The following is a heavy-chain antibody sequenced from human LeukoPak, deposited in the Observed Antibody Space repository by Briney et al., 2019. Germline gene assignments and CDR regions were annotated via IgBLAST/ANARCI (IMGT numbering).Heavy chain of an antibody. CDR2: IYTSGNT. Sequence: SETLSLTCSFSGGSLSSYYWSWLRQPAGKGLEWIGRIYTSGNTNYNPSLKSRVTMSVDTSKNQFSMKLSSVTAADTAVYYCASDRGDYGGPDYWGQGTLVTVSS. CDR1: GGSLSSYY. J-gene: IGHJ4*02. V-gene: IGHV4-4*07. CDR3: ASDRGDYGGPDY. D-gene: IGHD4-23*01.